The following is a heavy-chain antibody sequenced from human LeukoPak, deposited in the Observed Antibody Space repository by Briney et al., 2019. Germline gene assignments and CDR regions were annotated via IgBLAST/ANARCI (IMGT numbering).Heavy chain of an antibody. CDR2: MNYNSGNT. V-gene: IGHV1-8*01. D-gene: IGHD1-1*01. CDR1: GYTFTSFD. J-gene: IGHJ5*02. Sequence: ASVKVSCKASGYTFTSFDINWVRQATGQGLEWMGRMNYNSGNTGYAQKFQGRVIMTRNISISTAYMELSSLRSEDSAVYYCARVKYNWNDIFENWFDPWGQGTLVTVSS. CDR3: ARVKYNWNDIFENWFDP.